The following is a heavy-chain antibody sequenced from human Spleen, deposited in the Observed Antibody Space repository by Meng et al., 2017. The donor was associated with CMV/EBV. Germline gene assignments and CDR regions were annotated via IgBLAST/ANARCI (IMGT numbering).Heavy chain of an antibody. CDR2: IYYSGST. Sequence: GSLRLSCTVSGGSISSSSYYWGWIRQPPGKGLEWIGSIYYSGSTYYNPSLKSRVTISVDTSKNQFSLKLSSVTAADTAVYYCARALLTNKFDPWGQGTLVTVSS. D-gene: IGHD1-1*01. J-gene: IGHJ5*02. CDR3: ARALLTNKFDP. V-gene: IGHV4-39*07. CDR1: GGSISSSSYY.